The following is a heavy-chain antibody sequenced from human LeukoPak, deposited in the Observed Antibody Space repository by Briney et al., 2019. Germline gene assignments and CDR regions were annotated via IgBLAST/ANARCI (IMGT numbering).Heavy chain of an antibody. V-gene: IGHV1-18*04. D-gene: IGHD4-17*01. Sequence: ASVKVSCKASGYTFTSYGISWVRQAPGQGLEWMGWISAYNGNTNYAQKLQGRVTMTTDTSTNTAYMELRSLRSDDTAVYYCARDVGDGRLYDAFDIWGQGTMVTVSS. J-gene: IGHJ3*02. CDR3: ARDVGDGRLYDAFDI. CDR2: ISAYNGNT. CDR1: GYTFTSYG.